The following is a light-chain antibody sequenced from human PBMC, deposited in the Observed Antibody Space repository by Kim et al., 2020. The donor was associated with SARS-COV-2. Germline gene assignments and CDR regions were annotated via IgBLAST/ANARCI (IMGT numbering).Light chain of an antibody. CDR1: GSDVGGYNY. V-gene: IGLV2-14*03. CDR2: DVS. Sequence: GQSITISCTGTGSDVGGYNYVSWYQQHPGKAPKLMIYDVSNRPSGVSNRFSGSKSGNTASLTISGLQAEDEADYYCSSYTSSSTLVFGGGTQLNVL. J-gene: IGLJ3*02. CDR3: SSYTSSSTLV.